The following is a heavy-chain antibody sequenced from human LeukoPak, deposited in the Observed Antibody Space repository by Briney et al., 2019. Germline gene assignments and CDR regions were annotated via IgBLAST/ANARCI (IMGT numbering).Heavy chain of an antibody. D-gene: IGHD3-10*01. Sequence: ASVKVSCKASGYTFTGYYMHWVRQAPGQGLEWMGWINPNSGGTNYAQKFQGRVTMTRDTSISTAYMELSRLRSDDTAVYYCARDVTYYYGSGRPAHFDYWGQGTLVTVSS. CDR1: GYTFTGYY. J-gene: IGHJ4*02. CDR3: ARDVTYYYGSGRPAHFDY. CDR2: INPNSGGT. V-gene: IGHV1-2*02.